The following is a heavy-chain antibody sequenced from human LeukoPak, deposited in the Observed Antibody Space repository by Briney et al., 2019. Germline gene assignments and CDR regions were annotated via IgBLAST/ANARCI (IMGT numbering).Heavy chain of an antibody. CDR3: TRQIGDGYNLIDY. D-gene: IGHD5-24*01. V-gene: IGHV3-73*01. CDR1: GFIFSGSA. Sequence: PGGSLRLSGAASGFIFSGSAIHWVRQASGKGLEWVGRIRSKANNYATTYAASVKGRLTISRDDSKNTAYLQVNSLKTEDTAVYYCTRQIGDGYNLIDYWGQGTLVTVSS. CDR2: IRSKANNYAT. J-gene: IGHJ4*02.